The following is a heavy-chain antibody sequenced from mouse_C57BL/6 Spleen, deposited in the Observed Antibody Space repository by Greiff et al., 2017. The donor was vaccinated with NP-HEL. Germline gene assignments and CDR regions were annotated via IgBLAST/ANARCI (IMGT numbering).Heavy chain of an antibody. J-gene: IGHJ2*01. D-gene: IGHD2-4*01. CDR2: IDPSDSYT. V-gene: IGHV1-69*01. CDR1: GYTFTSYW. Sequence: QVQLKQPGAELVMPGASVKLSCKASGYTFTSYWMHWVKQRPGQGLEWIGEIDPSDSYTNYNQKFKGKSTLTVDKSSSTAYMQLSSLTSEDSAVYYCARSRYYDYDGRSFDYWGQGTTLTVSS. CDR3: ARSRYYDYDGRSFDY.